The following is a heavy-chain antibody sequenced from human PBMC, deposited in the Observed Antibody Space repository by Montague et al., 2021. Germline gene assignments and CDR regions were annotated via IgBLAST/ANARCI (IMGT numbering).Heavy chain of an antibody. CDR2: IYDSGSN. Sequence: TLSLTCSVSGSSISSGGFYWSCIRQHPGKGPVWIGTIYDSGSNNYYPTIKSRLTLARDTSKHQVSLTPTSVTAAETAVYYCARSGGYWSGGRCDNFDYWGQGTLVTVSS. J-gene: IGHJ4*02. V-gene: IGHV4-31*03. CDR3: ARSGGYWSGGRCDNFDY. CDR1: GSSISSGGFY. D-gene: IGHD2-15*01.